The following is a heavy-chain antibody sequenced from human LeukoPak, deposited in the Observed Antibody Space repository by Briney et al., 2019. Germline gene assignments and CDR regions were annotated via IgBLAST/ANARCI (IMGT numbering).Heavy chain of an antibody. D-gene: IGHD3-22*01. CDR2: IIPILGIA. CDR1: GGTFSSYA. V-gene: IGHV1-69*04. CDR3: ARDSDLYYYDSSGYYYHAFDI. J-gene: IGHJ3*02. Sequence: ASVKDSCKASGGTFSSYAISWVRQAPGQGLEWMGRIIPILGIANYAQKFQGRVTITADKSTSTAYMELSSLRSEDTAVYYCARDSDLYYYDSSGYYYHAFDIWGQGTMVTVSS.